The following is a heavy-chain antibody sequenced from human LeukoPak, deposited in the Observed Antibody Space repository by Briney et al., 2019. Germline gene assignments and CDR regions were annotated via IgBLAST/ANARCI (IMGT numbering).Heavy chain of an antibody. CDR2: IYYSGST. V-gene: IGHV4-31*03. Sequence: SQTLSLTCNVSGGSISNDGYYWSWIRQHPGKGLEWLGYIYYSGSTYYNPFLKSRVTLSVDTSKSQFSLRLSSVTAADTAVYYCARDLTGDQFFDPWGQGTLVTVSS. CDR3: ARDLTGDQFFDP. J-gene: IGHJ5*02. D-gene: IGHD7-27*01. CDR1: GGSISNDGYY.